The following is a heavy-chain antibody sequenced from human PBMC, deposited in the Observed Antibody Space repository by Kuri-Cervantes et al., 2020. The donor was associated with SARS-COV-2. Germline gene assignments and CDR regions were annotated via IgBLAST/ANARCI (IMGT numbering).Heavy chain of an antibody. CDR3: ARDGGSSGYDIDY. CDR2: ISSSSSTI. CDR1: GFTFSSYS. Sequence: GESLKISCAASGFTFSSYSMNWVRQAPGKGLEWVSYISSSSSTIYYADSVKGRFTIPRDNAKNSLYLQMNSLRDEDTAVYYYARDGGSSGYDIDYWGQGTLVTVSS. J-gene: IGHJ4*02. V-gene: IGHV3-48*02. D-gene: IGHD3-22*01.